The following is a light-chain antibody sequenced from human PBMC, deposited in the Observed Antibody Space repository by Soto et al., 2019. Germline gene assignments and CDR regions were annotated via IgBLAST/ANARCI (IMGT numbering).Light chain of an antibody. Sequence: EIVMTQSPVTLSVSPGERVSLSCRGSQSVDSYLAWHQQKHGQAPRLLIYAGSTRATGIPSRFSGSGSGTEFTLTISSLKSEDFAVYYCQQYKNWPKTFGQGTKVEIK. CDR2: AGS. CDR1: QSVDSY. J-gene: IGKJ1*01. CDR3: QQYKNWPKT. V-gene: IGKV3-15*01.